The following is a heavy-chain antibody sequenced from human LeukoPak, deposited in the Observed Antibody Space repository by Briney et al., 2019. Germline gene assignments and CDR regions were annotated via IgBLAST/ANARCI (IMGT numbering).Heavy chain of an antibody. D-gene: IGHD3-10*01. CDR1: GFTFSSYS. CDR2: ISSSSSYT. V-gene: IGHV3-21*01. CDR3: ARGIYGIDAFDI. Sequence: GGSLRLSCAASGFTFSSYSVNWVRQAPGKGLEWVSSISSSSSYTYYADSVKGRFTISRDNAKNSLYLQMNSLRAEDTAVYYCARGIYGIDAFDIWGQGTMVTVSS. J-gene: IGHJ3*02.